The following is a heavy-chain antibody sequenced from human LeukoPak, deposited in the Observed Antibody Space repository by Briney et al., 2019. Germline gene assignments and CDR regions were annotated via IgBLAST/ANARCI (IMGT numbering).Heavy chain of an antibody. Sequence: GASVTVSCKASGYSFTDKYMHWVRQAPGQGLEWMGWINPNSGGTNYAQKFQGRVTRTTDTSMSTAYMELSRLTSDDTAVYYCARVGTSPEAFDIWGQGTLVTVSS. CDR3: ARVGTSPEAFDI. V-gene: IGHV1-2*02. CDR1: GYSFTDKY. J-gene: IGHJ3*02. CDR2: INPNSGGT. D-gene: IGHD1-14*01.